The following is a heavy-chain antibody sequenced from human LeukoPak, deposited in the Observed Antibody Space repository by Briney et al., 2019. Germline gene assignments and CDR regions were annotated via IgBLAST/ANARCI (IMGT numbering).Heavy chain of an antibody. D-gene: IGHD2-15*01. J-gene: IGHJ4*02. CDR1: GGTFSSYA. CDR3: ARGGYCSGYWDQDFDY. V-gene: IGHV1-69*13. CDR2: IIPIFGTA. Sequence: GASVKVSCKASGGTFSSYAISWVRQAPGQGLEWMGGIIPIFGTANYAQKFQGRVTITADESTSTAYMELSSLRSEDTAVYYCARGGYCSGYWDQDFDYWGQGTLVTVSS.